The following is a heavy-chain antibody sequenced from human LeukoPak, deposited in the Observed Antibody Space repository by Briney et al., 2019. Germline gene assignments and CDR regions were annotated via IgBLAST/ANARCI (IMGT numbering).Heavy chain of an antibody. CDR3: ARDYSNYDFDY. Sequence: PGGSLRLSCAASGFTFSSYAMHWVRQAPGKGLEWVAVISYDGSNKYYADSVKGRFTISRDNSKNTLYLQMNSLSAEDTAVYYCARDYSNYDFDYWGQGTLVTVSS. D-gene: IGHD4-11*01. J-gene: IGHJ4*02. CDR1: GFTFSSYA. CDR2: ISYDGSNK. V-gene: IGHV3-30*04.